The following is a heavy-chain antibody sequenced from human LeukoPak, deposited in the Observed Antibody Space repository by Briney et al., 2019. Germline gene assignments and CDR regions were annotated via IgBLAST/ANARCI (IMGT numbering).Heavy chain of an antibody. D-gene: IGHD2-21*02. Sequence: SETLSLTCTVSGGSISSSSYYWGWIRQPPGKGLEWIGSIYYSGSTYYNPSLKSRVTISVDRSKNQFSLKLSSVTAADTAVYYCARYCGGDCYSGHDAFDIWGQGTMVTVSS. CDR2: IYYSGST. CDR1: GGSISSSSYY. CDR3: ARYCGGDCYSGHDAFDI. J-gene: IGHJ3*02. V-gene: IGHV4-39*07.